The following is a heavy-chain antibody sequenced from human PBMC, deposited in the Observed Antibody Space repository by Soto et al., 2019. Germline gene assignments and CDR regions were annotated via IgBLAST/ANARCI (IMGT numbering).Heavy chain of an antibody. CDR1: GFTFSSYA. J-gene: IGHJ4*02. D-gene: IGHD6-19*01. CDR3: ARDLLPGIAVAGTGI. V-gene: IGHV3-30-3*01. Sequence: QVQLVESGGGVVQPGRSLRLSCAASGFTFSSYAMHWVRQAPGKGLEWVAVISYDGSNKYYADSVKGRFTISRDNSNNTLYLQMNSLRAEDTAVYYCARDLLPGIAVAGTGIWGQGTLVTVSS. CDR2: ISYDGSNK.